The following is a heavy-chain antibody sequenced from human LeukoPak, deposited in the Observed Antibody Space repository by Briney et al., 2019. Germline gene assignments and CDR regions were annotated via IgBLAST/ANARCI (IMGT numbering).Heavy chain of an antibody. Sequence: SETLSLTCTVSGGSISSYYWSWIRQPAGKGLGWIGRIYTSGSTNYNPSLKSRVTMSVDTSKNQFSLKLSSVTAADTAVYYCARGGPYYYDSSGYLSWFDPWGQGTLVTVSS. V-gene: IGHV4-4*07. J-gene: IGHJ5*02. CDR1: GGSISSYY. CDR3: ARGGPYYYDSSGYLSWFDP. CDR2: IYTSGST. D-gene: IGHD3-22*01.